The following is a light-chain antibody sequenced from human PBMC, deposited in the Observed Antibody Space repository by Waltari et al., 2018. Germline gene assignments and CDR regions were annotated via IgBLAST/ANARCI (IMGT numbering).Light chain of an antibody. CDR3: SSWDDILRAVL. J-gene: IGLJ2*01. V-gene: IGLV1-47*01. CDR2: RDT. CDR1: SSNFRPNL. Sequence: QTVLTQAPSASGTPGQPVNISCSGRSSNFRPNLVWWYLQPPGKAPKVLIYRDTMRPSGVPDRFSASRSDTSASLAVHGLRSEDEGDYYCSSWDDILRAVLFGGGTKLTVL.